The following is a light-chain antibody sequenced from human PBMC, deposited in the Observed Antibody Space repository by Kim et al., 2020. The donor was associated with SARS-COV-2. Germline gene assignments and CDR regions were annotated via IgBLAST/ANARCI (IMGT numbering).Light chain of an antibody. V-gene: IGKV1-17*01. CDR3: LQHNTYPIT. CDR2: GAS. Sequence: GDKGTIPGRESQDVRNDLGWYQQNPGRAPKRLIYGASSLQSGVPSRFSGSGSGTEFTLTISSLQPEDFATYFCLQHNTYPITFSQGTRLEIK. J-gene: IGKJ5*01. CDR1: QDVRND.